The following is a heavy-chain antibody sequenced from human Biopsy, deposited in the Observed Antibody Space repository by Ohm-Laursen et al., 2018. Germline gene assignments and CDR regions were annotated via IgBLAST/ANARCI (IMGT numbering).Heavy chain of an antibody. V-gene: IGHV4-31*02. Sequence: SQTLSLTCPVSGGSISSGGYYWGWIRQHPGKGLEWIGHMYYSGSTYYNPSLKSRITISVDTSKNQFSLKLSSVTAADTAVYYCAGLVTGFIDPWGQGTLVTVSS. CDR2: MYYSGST. D-gene: IGHD3-9*01. CDR3: AGLVTGFIDP. CDR1: GGSISSGGYY. J-gene: IGHJ5*02.